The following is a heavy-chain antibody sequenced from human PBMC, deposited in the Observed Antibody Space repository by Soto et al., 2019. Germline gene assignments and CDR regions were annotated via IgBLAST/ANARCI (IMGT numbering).Heavy chain of an antibody. D-gene: IGHD3-22*01. V-gene: IGHV4-59*01. J-gene: IGHJ5*02. Sequence: PSETLSLTCTVSGGSISSYYWSWIRQPPGKGLEWIGYIYYSGSTNYNPSLKSRVTISVDTSKNQFSLKLSSVTAADTAVYYCARVIDSSGLNWFDPWGQGTLITVSS. CDR3: ARVIDSSGLNWFDP. CDR2: IYYSGST. CDR1: GGSISSYY.